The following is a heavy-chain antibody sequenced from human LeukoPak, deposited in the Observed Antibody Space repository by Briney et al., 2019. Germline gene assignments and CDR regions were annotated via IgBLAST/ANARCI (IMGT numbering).Heavy chain of an antibody. Sequence: GGSLRLSCAASGFTFSSYGMHWVRQAPGKGLEWVAVISYDGSNKYYADSVKGRFTISRDNSKNTLYLQMNSLRAEDTAVYYCAKVRSVGATLPLDYWGQGTLVTVSS. CDR1: GFTFSSYG. CDR2: ISYDGSNK. D-gene: IGHD1-26*01. J-gene: IGHJ4*02. V-gene: IGHV3-30*18. CDR3: AKVRSVGATLPLDY.